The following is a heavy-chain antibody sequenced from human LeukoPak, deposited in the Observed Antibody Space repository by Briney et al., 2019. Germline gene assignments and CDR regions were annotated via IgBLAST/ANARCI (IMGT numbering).Heavy chain of an antibody. V-gene: IGHV4-38-2*02. D-gene: IGHD7-27*01. J-gene: IGHJ4*02. CDR1: GYSISSGYY. Sequence: SETLSLNCTVSGYSISSGYYWGWIRQPPGKGLEWIGSIYHSGSTYYKPSLKSRVTISVDTSKNQFPLKLSSVTAADTAVYYCARAVLPNGEKYHFDYWGQGTLVTVSS. CDR2: IYHSGST. CDR3: ARAVLPNGEKYHFDY.